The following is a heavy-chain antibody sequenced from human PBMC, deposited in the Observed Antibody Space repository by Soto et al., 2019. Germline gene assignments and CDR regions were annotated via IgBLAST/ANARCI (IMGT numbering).Heavy chain of an antibody. Sequence: VHLVEYGGGVVQPGRSLRLSCAAAGFTFSDYAMHLVRQAPGKVLVLVAVVSHEGRNTHYSDSEKGRFTIFRDSSKNKVSRELTRLRDVDTAVSACAKGGRQSLVQSDVTYWGQGGLATVSS. D-gene: IGHD6-19*01. CDR2: VSHEGRNT. V-gene: IGHV3-30*18. J-gene: IGHJ1*01. CDR1: GFTFSDYA. CDR3: AKGGRQSLVQSDVTY.